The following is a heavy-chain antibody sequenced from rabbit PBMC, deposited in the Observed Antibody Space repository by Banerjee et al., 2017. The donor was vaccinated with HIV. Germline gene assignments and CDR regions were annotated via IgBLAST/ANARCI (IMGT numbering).Heavy chain of an antibody. D-gene: IGHD8-1*01. Sequence: QEQLVEYGGDLVQPEGSLTLTCTASGFSFSSSYWMCWVRQAPGKGLEWIACIDTGSSGFTYFASWAKGRFTISKTSSTTVTLQVTSLTAADTATYFCARDSGTSFSSYGMDLWGPGTLVTVS. CDR1: GFSFSSSYW. CDR2: IDTGSSGFT. J-gene: IGHJ6*01. V-gene: IGHV1S45*01. CDR3: ARDSGTSFSSYGMDL.